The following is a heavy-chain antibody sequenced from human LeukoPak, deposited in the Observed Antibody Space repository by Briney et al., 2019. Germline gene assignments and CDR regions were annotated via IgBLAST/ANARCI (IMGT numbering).Heavy chain of an antibody. V-gene: IGHV4-59*08. D-gene: IGHD6-19*01. CDR2: IYYSGST. CDR1: GGSISGYY. CDR3: ARLHISGLLDY. Sequence: SEPLSLPCTVSGGSISGYYWSWIRQPPGKTLHWIGYIYYSGSTNYNPSLKSRVTISVDTSKNQFSLKLSSVTAADTAVYYCARLHISGLLDYWGQGTLVTVSS. J-gene: IGHJ4*02.